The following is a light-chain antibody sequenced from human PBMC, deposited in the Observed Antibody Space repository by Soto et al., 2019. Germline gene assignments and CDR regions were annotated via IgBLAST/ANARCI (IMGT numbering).Light chain of an antibody. J-gene: IGKJ5*01. CDR3: QQTHSFTPT. CDR1: RDISSW. CDR2: AAS. Sequence: DLQMTQSPSSVSASVGDSVTITCRASRDISSWLAWYQQRPGKAPKLLIYAASTLRSGIPLRFSGSASGTEFTLTISSLQREEFATYYCQQTHSFTPTFGQGTRLEI. V-gene: IGKV1D-12*01.